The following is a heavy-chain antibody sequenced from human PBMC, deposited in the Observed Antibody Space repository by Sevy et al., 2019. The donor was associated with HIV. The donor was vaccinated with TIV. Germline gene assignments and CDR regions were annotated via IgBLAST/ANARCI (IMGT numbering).Heavy chain of an antibody. Sequence: ASVKVSCRTSGYTFTTHVINWVRQAPGQGLEWMGWINTNNGNPTYTQGFTGRFVFSLDTSVSTAYLQIGSLKTADTAVYYCARSPYAESREDGRGFDHWGQGTLVTVSS. CDR2: INTNNGNP. V-gene: IGHV7-4-1*01. CDR3: ARSPYAESREDGRGFDH. CDR1: GYTFTTHV. D-gene: IGHD3-16*01. J-gene: IGHJ4*02.